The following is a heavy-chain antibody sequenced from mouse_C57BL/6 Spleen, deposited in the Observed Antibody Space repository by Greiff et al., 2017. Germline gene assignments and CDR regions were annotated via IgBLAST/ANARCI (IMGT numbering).Heavy chain of an antibody. D-gene: IGHD2-5*01. CDR3: ARGHYSNYEFDY. V-gene: IGHV1-69*01. CDR2: IDPSDSYT. CDR1: GYTFTSYW. J-gene: IGHJ2*01. Sequence: QVQLQQPGAELVMPGASVKLSCKASGYTFTSYWMHWVKQRPGQGLEWIGEIDPSDSYTNYNQKFKGKSTLTVDKSSSTAYMQLSSLTSEDSAVYYCARGHYSNYEFDYWGQGTTLTVSS.